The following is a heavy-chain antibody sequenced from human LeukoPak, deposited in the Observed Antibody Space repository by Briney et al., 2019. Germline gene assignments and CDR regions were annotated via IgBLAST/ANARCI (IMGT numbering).Heavy chain of an antibody. V-gene: IGHV3-11*01. J-gene: IGHJ6*02. CDR1: GYTSSDYY. Sequence: GGYLRLSCAASGYTSSDYYMSWIRQAPGKGLEWVSYISSSGSTIYYADSVKGRFTISRDNAKNSLYLQMNSLRAEDTAVYYWSRRAKLAVDVWGQGTTVTVSS. CDR3: SRRAKLAVDV. D-gene: IGHD6-13*01. CDR2: ISSSGSTI.